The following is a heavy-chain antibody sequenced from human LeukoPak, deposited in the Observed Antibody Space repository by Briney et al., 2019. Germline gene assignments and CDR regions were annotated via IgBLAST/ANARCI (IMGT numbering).Heavy chain of an antibody. CDR2: INHSGST. CDR1: GGSFSDYY. D-gene: IGHD3-10*01. V-gene: IGHV4-34*01. CDR3: ARGISITMVRGVMGNFDY. J-gene: IGHJ4*02. Sequence: SETLSLTCAVYGGSFSDYYWTWIRQAPGKGLEWIGEINHSGSTNYNPSLKSRVTISVDTSKNQFSLKLSSVTAADTAVYYCARGISITMVRGVMGNFDYWGQGTLVTVSS.